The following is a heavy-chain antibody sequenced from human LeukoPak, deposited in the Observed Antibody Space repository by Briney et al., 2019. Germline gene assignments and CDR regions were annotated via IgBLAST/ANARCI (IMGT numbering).Heavy chain of an antibody. CDR1: GGTFSRYV. Sequence: SVKVSCKASGGTFSRYVITWVRQAPGQGLEWVGDIIPFSGTANYAQKFQGRVTIMADESTTTAYMELTSLRSEDTAVYYCARVLAYGSGNSNDYWGQGTLVTVSS. CDR3: ARVLAYGSGNSNDY. J-gene: IGHJ4*02. V-gene: IGHV1-69*13. D-gene: IGHD3-10*01. CDR2: IIPFSGTA.